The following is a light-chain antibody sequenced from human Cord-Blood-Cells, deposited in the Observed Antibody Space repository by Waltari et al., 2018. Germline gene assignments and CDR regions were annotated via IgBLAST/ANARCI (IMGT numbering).Light chain of an antibody. J-gene: IGKJ2*01. V-gene: IGKV3-15*01. CDR3: QQYNNWYT. Sequence: EIVMPQSPASLSVSPGESSTLSCRASQSVSSNLAWYQQKPGQAPRLLIYGTSTRATGIPARFSGSGSGTEFTLTISSLQSEDFAVYYCQQYNNWYTFGQGTKLEIK. CDR1: QSVSSN. CDR2: GTS.